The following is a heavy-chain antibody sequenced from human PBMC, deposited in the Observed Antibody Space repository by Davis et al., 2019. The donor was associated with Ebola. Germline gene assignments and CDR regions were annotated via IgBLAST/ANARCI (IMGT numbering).Heavy chain of an antibody. Sequence: AASVKVSCKASGYTFTDYYMHWVRQAPGQGLEWMGRINPNSGVTVYAQKFQGRVTMTRDTSISTAFVELSGLRSDDTAMYYCARHTDDCTSISCSFTLDFWGQGTLVTVSS. CDR3: ARHTDDCTSISCSFTLDF. D-gene: IGHD2-2*01. CDR2: INPNSGVT. V-gene: IGHV1-2*06. J-gene: IGHJ4*02. CDR1: GYTFTDYY.